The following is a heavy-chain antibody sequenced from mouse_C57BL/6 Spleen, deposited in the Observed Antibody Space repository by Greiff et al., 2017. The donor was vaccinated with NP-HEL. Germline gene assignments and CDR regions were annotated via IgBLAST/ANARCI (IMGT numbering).Heavy chain of an antibody. Sequence: QVQLQQSGAELVRPGTSVKVSCKASGYAFTNYLIEWVKQRPGQGLEWIGVINPGSGGTNYNEKFKGKATLTADKSSSTAYMQLSSLTSEDSAVYFCARSDYGNSLFAYWGQGTLVTVSA. CDR2: INPGSGGT. V-gene: IGHV1-54*01. CDR1: GYAFTNYL. J-gene: IGHJ3*01. CDR3: ARSDYGNSLFAY. D-gene: IGHD2-1*01.